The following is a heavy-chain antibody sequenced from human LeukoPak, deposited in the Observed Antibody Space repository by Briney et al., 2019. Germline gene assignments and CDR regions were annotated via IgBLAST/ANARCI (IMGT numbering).Heavy chain of an antibody. V-gene: IGHV3-53*01. CDR2: IYSGGST. Sequence: GGSLTLSCAASGFTVSSNYMSWLRQAPGQGLEGVSVIYSGGSTYYANSVKGRFTISRDNSKNTLYLLMNSLRAEDTAVYYCARDSPRGAVDIWGQGTMVTVSS. CDR1: GFTVSSNY. J-gene: IGHJ3*02. CDR3: ARDSPRGAVDI.